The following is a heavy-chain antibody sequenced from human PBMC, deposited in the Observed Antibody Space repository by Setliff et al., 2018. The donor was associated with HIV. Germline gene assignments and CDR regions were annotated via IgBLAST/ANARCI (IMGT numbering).Heavy chain of an antibody. CDR2: VSPYNGDT. V-gene: IGHV1-18*01. D-gene: IGHD3-3*01. CDR1: DYIFLSYG. Sequence: ASVKVSCKTSDYIFLSYGISWVRQAPGQGLEWMGWVSPYNGDTKYAQKFQGRVTMTTDTSARTGYMELRNLRSDDTAVYYCARYNFWSGYESDYWGQGTLVT. CDR3: ARYNFWSGYESDY. J-gene: IGHJ4*02.